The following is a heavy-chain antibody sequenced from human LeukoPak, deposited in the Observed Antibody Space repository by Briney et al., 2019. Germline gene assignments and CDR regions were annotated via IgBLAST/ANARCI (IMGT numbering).Heavy chain of an antibody. D-gene: IGHD2-8*01. V-gene: IGHV3-21*01. CDR3: ARDSIDEACTNGVCYTGGLGYYYYMDV. CDR2: ISSSSSYI. CDR1: GFTFSSYS. J-gene: IGHJ6*03. Sequence: PGGSLRLSCAASGFTFSSYSMNWVRQAPGKGLEWVSSISSSSSYIYHADSVKGRFTISRDNAKNSLYLQMNSLRAEDTAVYYCARDSIDEACTNGVCYTGGLGYYYYMDVWGKGTTVTVSS.